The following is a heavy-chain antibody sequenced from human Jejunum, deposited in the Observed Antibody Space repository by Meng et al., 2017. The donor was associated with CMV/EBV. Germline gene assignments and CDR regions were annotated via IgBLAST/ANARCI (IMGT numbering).Heavy chain of an antibody. CDR1: GFTFSTYW. CDR2: MNSDGSTT. Sequence: EVQLVASGGGLFQPGGSLRLSCAASGFTFSTYWMHWVRQGPGEGLVWVSRMNSDGSTTDYADSVKGRFTISRDNAKNTLYLQMNSLRVDDTAVYYCATAGQYRLDNWGHGTLVTVSS. D-gene: IGHD6-13*01. J-gene: IGHJ4*01. V-gene: IGHV3-74*02. CDR3: ATAGQYRLDN.